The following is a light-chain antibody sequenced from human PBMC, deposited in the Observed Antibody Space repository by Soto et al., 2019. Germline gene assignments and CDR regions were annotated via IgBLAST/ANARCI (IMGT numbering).Light chain of an antibody. CDR3: SSYTSSSTYVV. Sequence: QSVLTQPASVSGSPGQSITISCTGTSSDVGGYNYVSWYQQHPGKAPKLMIYEVSNRHSGVSNRFSGSKSGNTASLTISGLQAEDEADYYCSSYTSSSTYVVFGGGTQLTVL. CDR2: EVS. J-gene: IGLJ2*01. V-gene: IGLV2-14*01. CDR1: SSDVGGYNY.